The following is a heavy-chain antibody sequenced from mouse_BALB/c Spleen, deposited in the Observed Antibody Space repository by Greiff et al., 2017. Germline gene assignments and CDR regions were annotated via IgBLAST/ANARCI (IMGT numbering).Heavy chain of an antibody. Sequence: EVQRVESGGGLVKPGGSLKLSCAASGFTFSDYYMYWVRQTPEKRLEWVATISDGGSYTYYPDSVKGRFTISRDNAKNNLYLQMSSLKSEDTAMYYCARYYYGYGFAYWGQGTLVTVSA. CDR1: GFTFSDYY. V-gene: IGHV5-4*02. D-gene: IGHD1-2*01. CDR3: ARYYYGYGFAY. CDR2: ISDGGSYT. J-gene: IGHJ3*01.